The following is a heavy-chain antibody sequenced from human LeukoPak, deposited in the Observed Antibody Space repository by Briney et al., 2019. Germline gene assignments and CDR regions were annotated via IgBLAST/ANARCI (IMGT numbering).Heavy chain of an antibody. CDR2: DYYSGSS. CDR3: ARDEYSSSSGYYYYYMDV. D-gene: IGHD6-6*01. J-gene: IGHJ6*03. V-gene: IGHV4-59*12. Sequence: PSETLSLTCTVSGGSITDYYWGWIRQPPGKGLEWIGYDYYSGSSNYNPSLKSRVTVSVDTSKNQFSLKLSSVTAADTAVYYCARDEYSSSSGYYYYYMDVWGKGTTVTVSS. CDR1: GGSITDYY.